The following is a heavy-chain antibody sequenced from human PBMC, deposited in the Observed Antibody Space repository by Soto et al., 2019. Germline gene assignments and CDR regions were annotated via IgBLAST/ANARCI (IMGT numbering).Heavy chain of an antibody. CDR3: ARFSSSSDGMDV. D-gene: IGHD6-6*01. CDR1: GFTFSSYG. Sequence: GGSLRLSCAASGFTFSSYGMHWVRQAPGKGLEWVAVIWYDGSNEYYADSVKGRFTISRDNSKNTLYLQMNSLRAEDTAVYYCARFSSSSDGMDVWGQGTTVTVSS. CDR2: IWYDGSNE. J-gene: IGHJ6*02. V-gene: IGHV3-33*01.